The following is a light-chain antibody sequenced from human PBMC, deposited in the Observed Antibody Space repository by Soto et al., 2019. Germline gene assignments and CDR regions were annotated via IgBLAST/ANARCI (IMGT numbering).Light chain of an antibody. CDR2: GAS. J-gene: IGKJ1*01. CDR1: QSVSSN. CDR3: QQYNNWPPWT. V-gene: IGKV3-15*01. Sequence: EIVMTQSPATLSVSPGEDVTLSCRASQSVSSNLAWYQQKPGQAPRLLIYGASTRATGIPARFSGSGSGTEFTLTISSLQSEDFAVYYCQQYNNWPPWTFGQGTKVDIK.